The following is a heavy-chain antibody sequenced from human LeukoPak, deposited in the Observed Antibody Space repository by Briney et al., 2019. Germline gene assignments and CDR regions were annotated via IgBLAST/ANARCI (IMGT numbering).Heavy chain of an antibody. Sequence: GESLKISRKGSGYSFTSYWIGWVRQMPGKGLEWMGIIYPGDSDTRYSPSFQGQVTISADKSTSTAYLQWSSLKASDTAMYYCARLAHEQWLDLDYWGQGTLVTVSS. J-gene: IGHJ4*02. CDR2: IYPGDSDT. CDR3: ARLAHEQWLDLDY. D-gene: IGHD6-19*01. V-gene: IGHV5-51*01. CDR1: GYSFTSYW.